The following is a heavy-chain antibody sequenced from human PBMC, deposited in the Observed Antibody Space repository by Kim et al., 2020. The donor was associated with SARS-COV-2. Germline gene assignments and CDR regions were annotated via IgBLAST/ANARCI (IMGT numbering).Heavy chain of an antibody. CDR1: GGSISSSSYY. Sequence: SETLSLTCTVSGGSISSSSYYWGWIRQPPGKGLEWIGSIYYSGSTYYNPSLKSRVTISVDTSKNQFSLKLSSVTAADTAVYYCARVREGSGDAFDIWGQGTMVTVSS. J-gene: IGHJ3*02. CDR2: IYYSGST. D-gene: IGHD3-10*01. V-gene: IGHV4-39*07. CDR3: ARVREGSGDAFDI.